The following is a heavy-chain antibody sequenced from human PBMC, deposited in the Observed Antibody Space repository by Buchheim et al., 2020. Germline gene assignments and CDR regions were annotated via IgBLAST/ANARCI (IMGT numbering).Heavy chain of an antibody. V-gene: IGHV4-59*01. J-gene: IGHJ6*02. CDR3: ARDLRTTVTFGYYYYYGMDV. CDR1: GGSISSYY. D-gene: IGHD4-11*01. Sequence: QVQLQESGPGLVKPSETLSLTCTVSGGSISSYYWSWIRQPPGKGLGWIGYIYYSGSTNYNPSLKSRVTISVDTSKNQFSLKLSSVTAADTAVYYCARDLRTTVTFGYYYYYGMDVWGQGTT. CDR2: IYYSGST.